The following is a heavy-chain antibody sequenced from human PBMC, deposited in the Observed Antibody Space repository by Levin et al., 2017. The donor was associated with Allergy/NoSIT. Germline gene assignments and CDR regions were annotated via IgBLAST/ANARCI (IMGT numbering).Heavy chain of an antibody. J-gene: IGHJ5*02. CDR3: ARDRFCSGGGCYSRRWFDP. D-gene: IGHD2-15*01. CDR2: ISTYNGNI. CDR1: GYTFTTYG. V-gene: IGHV1-18*01. Sequence: GESLKISCKASGYTFTTYGISWMRQAPGQGLEWMGWISTYNGNINYAQKLQGRLTMSTDTSTTTAFMELESLRSDDTAVYYCARDRFCSGGGCYSRRWFDPWGQGTLVTVSS.